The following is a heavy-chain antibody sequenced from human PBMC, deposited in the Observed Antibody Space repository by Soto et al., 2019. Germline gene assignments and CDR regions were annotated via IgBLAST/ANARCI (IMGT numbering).Heavy chain of an antibody. CDR3: ARGSGGEPHYYYYYYMDV. V-gene: IGHV3-7*04. CDR1: GFTFSSYW. CDR2: IKQDGSEK. D-gene: IGHD2-15*01. Sequence: GGSLRLSCAASGFTFSSYWMSWVRQAPGKGLEWVANIKQDGSEKYYVDSVKGRFTISRDNAKNSLYLQMNSLRAEDTAVYYCARGSGGEPHYYYYYYMDVWGKGTTVTVSS. J-gene: IGHJ6*03.